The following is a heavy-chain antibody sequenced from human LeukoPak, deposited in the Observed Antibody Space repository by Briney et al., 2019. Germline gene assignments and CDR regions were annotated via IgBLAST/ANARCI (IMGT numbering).Heavy chain of an antibody. J-gene: IGHJ3*02. CDR3: TPHYGDYDAFDI. D-gene: IGHD4-17*01. CDR1: GFSFTTYW. Sequence: GGSLRLSCAASGFSFTTYWMGWVRQAPGKGLEWVGRIKSKTDGGTTDYAAPVKGRFTISRDDSKNTLYLQMNSLKTEDTAVYYCTPHYGDYDAFDIWGQGTMVTVSS. CDR2: IKSKTDGGTT. V-gene: IGHV3-15*01.